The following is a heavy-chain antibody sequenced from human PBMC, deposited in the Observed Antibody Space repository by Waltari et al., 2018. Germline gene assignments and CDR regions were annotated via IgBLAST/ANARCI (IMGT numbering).Heavy chain of an antibody. V-gene: IGHV3-48*03. CDR1: GFTFSSYE. J-gene: IGHJ4*02. CDR2: ISSSGSTI. CDR3: ATYYYDSSGPFDY. Sequence: EVQLVESGGGLVQPGGSLRLSCAASGFTFSSYEMNWVRQAPGKGLEWVSYISSSGSTIYYADSVKGRFTISRDNAKNSLYLQMNSLRAEDTAVYYCATYYYDSSGPFDYWGQGTLVTVSS. D-gene: IGHD3-22*01.